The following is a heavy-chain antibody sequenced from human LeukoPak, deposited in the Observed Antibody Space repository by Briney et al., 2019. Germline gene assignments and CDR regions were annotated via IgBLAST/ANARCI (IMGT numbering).Heavy chain of an antibody. CDR3: ARDFTHYYDSSGYYSGFDY. V-gene: IGHV1-69*13. Sequence: SVKVSCKASGGTFSSYAISWVRQAPGQGLEWMGGIIPIFGTANYAQKFQGRVTITADESTSTAYMELSSLRSEDTAVYYCARDFTHYYDSSGYYSGFDYWGQGTLVTVSS. D-gene: IGHD3-22*01. CDR1: GGTFSSYA. J-gene: IGHJ4*02. CDR2: IIPIFGTA.